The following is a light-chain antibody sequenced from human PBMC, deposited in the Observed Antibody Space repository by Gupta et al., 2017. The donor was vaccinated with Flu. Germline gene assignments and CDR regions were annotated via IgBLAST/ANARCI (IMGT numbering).Light chain of an antibody. V-gene: IGKV4-1*01. CDR2: WAS. J-gene: IGKJ1*01. Sequence: DLVMTQSPDSLAVSLGARATINCKSSLTLLYSSNNQNYLAWYQHKIGQPPRLLIYWASTRQSGVPDRFSGSGSGTDFSLTINSLQAEDVAVYYCQQYFSTSWTFGQGTKVEI. CDR1: LTLLYSSNNQNY. CDR3: QQYFSTSWT.